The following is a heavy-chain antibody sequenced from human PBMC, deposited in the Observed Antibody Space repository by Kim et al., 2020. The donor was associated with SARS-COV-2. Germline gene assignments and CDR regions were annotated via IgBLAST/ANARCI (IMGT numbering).Heavy chain of an antibody. CDR2: MYYTGST. J-gene: IGHJ5*02. CDR1: GDSISSGGYY. V-gene: IGHV4-31*02. D-gene: IGHD5-12*01. Sequence: SETLSLTCTVSGDSISSGGYYWSWIRQHPGKGLEWIGYMYYTGSTYDNPSLKSRVTISVDTSNNQFSLWLNSVTAADTAFYYCARVLVATRGFDPWGPGTLVTVSS. CDR3: ARVLVATRGFDP.